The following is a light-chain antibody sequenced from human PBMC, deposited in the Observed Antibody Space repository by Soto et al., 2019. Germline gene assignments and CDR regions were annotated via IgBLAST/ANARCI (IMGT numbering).Light chain of an antibody. J-gene: IGLJ3*02. Sequence: SYVLTQSPPVSVAPGQTARITGGGYNLRFKSVHWYQQKPGQAPVVVIYDDRDRPSGISERISGSNSGNAATLTISRVEAGDEADYYCQIWDSSVDHAVFGGGTKLTVL. CDR2: DDR. V-gene: IGLV3-21*02. CDR3: QIWDSSVDHAV. CDR1: NLRFKS.